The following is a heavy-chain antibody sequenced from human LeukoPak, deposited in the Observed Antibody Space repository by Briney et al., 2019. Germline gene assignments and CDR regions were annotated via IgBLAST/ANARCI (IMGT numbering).Heavy chain of an antibody. CDR3: TRIAAAGTDFDY. CDR1: GGTFSSYA. CDR2: IIPIFGTA. Sequence: SVKVSCKASGGTFSSYAISWVRQAPGQGLEWMGGIIPIFGTANYAQKFQGRVTITTDESTSTAYMELSSLRSEDTAVYYCTRIAAAGTDFDYCGQGTLVTVSS. V-gene: IGHV1-69*05. J-gene: IGHJ4*02. D-gene: IGHD6-13*01.